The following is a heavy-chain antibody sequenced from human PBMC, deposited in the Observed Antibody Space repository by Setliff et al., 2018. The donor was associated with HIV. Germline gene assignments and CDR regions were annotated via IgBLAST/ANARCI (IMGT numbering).Heavy chain of an antibody. CDR1: GFTFSTYA. CDR2: ISGSGYP. J-gene: IGHJ3*01. Sequence: GGSLRLSCVASGFTFSTYAINWVRLAPGKGLEWVSSISGSGYPYYADSVKGRFTISRDNSKNTLFLQMDSLRAEDAALYYCAKQRYYDGNDGFDVWGQGTMVTVSS. D-gene: IGHD3-3*01. V-gene: IGHV3-23*01. CDR3: AKQRYYDGNDGFDV.